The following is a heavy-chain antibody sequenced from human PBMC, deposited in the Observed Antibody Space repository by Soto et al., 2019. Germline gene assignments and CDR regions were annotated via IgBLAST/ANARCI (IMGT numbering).Heavy chain of an antibody. V-gene: IGHV3-30*18. CDR1: GFTFSSYG. CDR2: ISYDGTDK. J-gene: IGHJ6*02. D-gene: IGHD5-18*01. Sequence: LRLSCAASGFTFSSYGIHWVRQAPGKGLEWVALISYDGTDKYYADSVKGRFTISRDNSKNTLYLQMSSLGPEDTAVYYCVKERYAQLWLEDYGMDVWGQGTTVTVSS. CDR3: VKERYAQLWLEDYGMDV.